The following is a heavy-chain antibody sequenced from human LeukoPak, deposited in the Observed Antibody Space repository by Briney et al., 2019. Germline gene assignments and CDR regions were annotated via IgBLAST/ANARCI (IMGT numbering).Heavy chain of an antibody. CDR3: AREDREGDSSGYLGLDY. Sequence: ASVKVSCKASGYTFTSYGISWVRQAPGQGLEWMGWISAYNGNTNYAQKLQGRVTMTTDTSTSTAYMELRSLRSDDTAVYYCAREDREGDSSGYLGLDYWGQGTLVTVSS. CDR1: GYTFTSYG. J-gene: IGHJ4*02. V-gene: IGHV1-18*01. D-gene: IGHD3-22*01. CDR2: ISAYNGNT.